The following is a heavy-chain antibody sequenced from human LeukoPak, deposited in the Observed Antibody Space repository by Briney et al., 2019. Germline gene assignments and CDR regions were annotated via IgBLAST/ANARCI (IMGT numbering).Heavy chain of an antibody. CDR3: AREKAMVRGAISRWFDR. D-gene: IGHD3-10*01. CDR1: GGSISRYY. CDR2: IHYSGST. J-gene: IGHJ5*02. V-gene: IGHV4-59*01. Sequence: SDTQSLPCTVSGGSISRYYWIWIRQPPGKGLEWMGCIHYSGSTNYNPSLKRPVTLSVDTSKKQLSLKLSSVSDADTPVYYCAREKAMVRGAISRWFDRCGQGSLVTASS.